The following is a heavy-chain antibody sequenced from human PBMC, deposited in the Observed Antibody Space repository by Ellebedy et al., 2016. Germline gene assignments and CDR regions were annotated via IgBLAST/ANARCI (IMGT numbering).Heavy chain of an antibody. CDR1: GFTFSSHA. CDR2: VVGSGERT. J-gene: IGHJ6*02. CDR3: AKRPPYDRSRYYYCGMDV. Sequence: GGSLRLSCEASGFTFSSHAMSWVRQAPGKGPEWVSAVVGSGERTFYADSVKGRFTISRDDSKNTLYLQMNSLRAEDTAVYFCAKRPPYDRSRYYYCGMDVWGQGTTVTVSS. V-gene: IGHV3-23*01. D-gene: IGHD3-22*01.